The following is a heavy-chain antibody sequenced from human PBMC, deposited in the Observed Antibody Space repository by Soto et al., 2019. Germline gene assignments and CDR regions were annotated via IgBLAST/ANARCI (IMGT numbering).Heavy chain of an antibody. CDR2: IIPIFGTA. V-gene: IGHV1-69*01. CDR3: ARDRGLVRYCGGDCFRGYFDY. CDR1: GGTFSSYA. Sequence: QVQLVQSGAEVKKPGSSVKVSCKASGGTFSSYAISWVRQAPGQGLEWMGGIIPIFGTANYAQKFQGRDTITADESTSTAYMELSSLRSEDTAVYYCARDRGLVRYCGGDCFRGYFDYWGQGTLVTVSS. D-gene: IGHD2-21*02. J-gene: IGHJ4*02.